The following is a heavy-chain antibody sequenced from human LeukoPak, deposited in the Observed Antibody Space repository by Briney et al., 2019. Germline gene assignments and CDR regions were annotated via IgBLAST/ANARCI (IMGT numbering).Heavy chain of an antibody. CDR3: ARDYGDYGNYYYYGMDV. V-gene: IGHV1-69*13. Sequence: SVKVSCKASGYTFTSYDINWVRQATGQGLEWMGGIIPIFGTANYAQKFQGRVTITADESTSTAYMELSSLRSEDTAVYYCARDYGDYGNYYYYGMDVWGQGTTVTVSS. CDR2: IIPIFGTA. D-gene: IGHD4-17*01. CDR1: GYTFTSYD. J-gene: IGHJ6*02.